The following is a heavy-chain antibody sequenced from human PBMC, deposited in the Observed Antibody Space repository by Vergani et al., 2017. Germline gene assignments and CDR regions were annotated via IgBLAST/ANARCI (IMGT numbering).Heavy chain of an antibody. CDR3: ARSLGYCSSTSCSDNWFDP. J-gene: IGHJ5*02. CDR1: GYSFTSYW. Sequence: EVQLVQSGAEMKTPGASLKISCKGSGYSFTSYWIGWVRQMPGKGLEWMGIIYPGDSDTRYSPSFQGQVTISADKSISSAYLQWSSLRASDTAMYYCARSLGYCSSTSCSDNWFDPWGQGTLVTVSS. V-gene: IGHV5-51*01. CDR2: IYPGDSDT. D-gene: IGHD2-2*01.